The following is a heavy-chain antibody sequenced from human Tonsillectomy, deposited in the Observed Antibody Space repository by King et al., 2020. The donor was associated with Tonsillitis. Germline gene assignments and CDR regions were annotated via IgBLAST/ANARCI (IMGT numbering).Heavy chain of an antibody. CDR1: GGSISSYY. V-gene: IGHV4-59*08. CDR2: IYYSGST. D-gene: IGHD5-18*01. Sequence: VQLQESGPGLVKPSETLSLTCTVSGGSISSYYWSWIRQPPGKGLEWIGYIYYSGSTNYNPSLKSRVTISVDTSKNQFSLKLSSVTAADTAVYYCAGGGTAMVGRFDYWGQGTLVTVSS. J-gene: IGHJ4*02. CDR3: AGGGTAMVGRFDY.